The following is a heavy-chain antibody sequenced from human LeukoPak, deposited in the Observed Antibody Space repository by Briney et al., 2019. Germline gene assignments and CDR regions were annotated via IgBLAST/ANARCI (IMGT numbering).Heavy chain of an antibody. V-gene: IGHV3-48*04. CDR1: GFTFSSYW. Sequence: SGGSLRLSCAASGFTFSSYWMSWVRQAPGKGLERVSYISSSGSTIYYADSVKGRFTISRDNAKNSLYLQMNSLRAEDTAVYYCARDHSTVTTWVDYWGQGTLVTVSS. D-gene: IGHD4-17*01. J-gene: IGHJ4*02. CDR2: ISSSGSTI. CDR3: ARDHSTVTTWVDY.